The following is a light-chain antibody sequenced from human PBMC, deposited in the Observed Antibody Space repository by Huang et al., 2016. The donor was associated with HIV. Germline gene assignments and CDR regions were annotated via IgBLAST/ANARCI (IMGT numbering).Light chain of an antibody. J-gene: IGKJ4*01. CDR3: QQRSKWPLT. V-gene: IGKV3-11*01. CDR1: QSVSDF. Sequence: EIVLTQSPATLSLSPGQSVTLSCRSSQSVSDFLAWYQQKPGQAPRLLIYDASKRATGIPARFSGSGAGTDFTLTISSLEPKDFAVYYCQQRSKWPLTFGGGTKVESK. CDR2: DAS.